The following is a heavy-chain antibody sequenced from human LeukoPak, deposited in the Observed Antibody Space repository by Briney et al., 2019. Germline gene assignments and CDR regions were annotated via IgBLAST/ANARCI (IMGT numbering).Heavy chain of an antibody. Sequence: ASVKVSCKASGYTFTSYYMHWVRQAPGQGLEWMGIINPSGGSTSYAQKFQGRVTMTRDTSTSTVYMELSSLRSEDTAVYYCARVPSSWYSGENWFDPWGQGTLVTVSP. CDR3: ARVPSSWYSGENWFDP. V-gene: IGHV1-46*01. J-gene: IGHJ5*02. CDR2: INPSGGST. D-gene: IGHD6-13*01. CDR1: GYTFTSYY.